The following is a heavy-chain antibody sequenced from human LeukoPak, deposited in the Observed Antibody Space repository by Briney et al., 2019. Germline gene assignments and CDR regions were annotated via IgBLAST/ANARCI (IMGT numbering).Heavy chain of an antibody. CDR3: AKGGSLVYYYYYYMDV. Sequence: GGSLRLSCAASGFTFSSYSMNWVRQAPGKGLEWVSSISSSSSYIYYADSVKGRFTISRDNAKNSLYLQMNSLRAEDTAVYYCAKGGSLVYYYYYYMDVWGKGTTVTVSS. V-gene: IGHV3-21*04. CDR2: ISSSSSYI. CDR1: GFTFSSYS. D-gene: IGHD6-6*01. J-gene: IGHJ6*03.